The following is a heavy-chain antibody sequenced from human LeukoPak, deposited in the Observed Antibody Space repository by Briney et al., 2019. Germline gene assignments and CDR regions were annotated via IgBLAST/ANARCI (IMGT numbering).Heavy chain of an antibody. D-gene: IGHD1-14*01. CDR2: INPNSGGT. Sequence: ASVKVSCKASGGTFSSYAISWVRQAPGQGLEWMGWINPNSGGTNYAQKFQGRVTMTRDTSISTAYMELSRLRSDDTAVYYCASPYPYYNGPIDYWGQGTLVTVSS. CDR3: ASPYPYYNGPIDY. J-gene: IGHJ4*02. V-gene: IGHV1-2*02. CDR1: GGTFSSYA.